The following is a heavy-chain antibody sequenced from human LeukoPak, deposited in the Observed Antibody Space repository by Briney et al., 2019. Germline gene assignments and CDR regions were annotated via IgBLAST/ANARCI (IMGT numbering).Heavy chain of an antibody. CDR3: ARDRGAGLFDP. D-gene: IGHD3-10*01. V-gene: IGHV3-66*03. CDR1: GVAVSSNY. Sequence: GGSLRLSCAVSGVAVSSNYVSWVRQAPGKGLEWVSVIYSTGTTFYADTVKGRFIISRDNSKNTVYLQMNGLRPEDTAVYYCARDRGAGLFDPRGQGNLVTVSS. J-gene: IGHJ5*02. CDR2: IYSTGTT.